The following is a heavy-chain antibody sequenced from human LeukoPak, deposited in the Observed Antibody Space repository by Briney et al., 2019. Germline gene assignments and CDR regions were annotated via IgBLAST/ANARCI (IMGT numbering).Heavy chain of an antibody. J-gene: IGHJ5*02. CDR1: GGSISSYY. CDR3: AREQLGLIDHWFDP. V-gene: IGHV4-59*01. CDR2: IYYSGST. Sequence: SETLSLTYTVSGGSISSYYWSWIRQPPGKGLEWIGYIYYSGSTNYNPSLKSRVAISVDTSKNQFSLKLSSVTAADTAVYYCAREQLGLIDHWFDPWGQGTLVTVSS. D-gene: IGHD7-27*01.